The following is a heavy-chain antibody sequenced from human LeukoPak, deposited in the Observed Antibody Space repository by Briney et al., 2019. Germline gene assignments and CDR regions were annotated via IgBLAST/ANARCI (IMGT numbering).Heavy chain of an antibody. D-gene: IGHD5-12*01. Sequence: KPSETLSLTCTVSGDSIRSSVYYWGWIRQPPGKGLEWIGSIFYSGSTYYNPSLKSRVTVSVATAKNQFSLKLTSVTAADTAVYYCARGGDSGYDYLDYWGQGTLVTVSS. CDR3: ARGGDSGYDYLDY. J-gene: IGHJ4*02. CDR2: IFYSGST. V-gene: IGHV4-39*07. CDR1: GDSIRSSVYY.